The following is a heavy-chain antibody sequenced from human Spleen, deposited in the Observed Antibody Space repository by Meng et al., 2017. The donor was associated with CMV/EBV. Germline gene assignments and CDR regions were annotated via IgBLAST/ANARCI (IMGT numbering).Heavy chain of an antibody. Sequence: KVSCQASGYTFTSYKINWVRQATGQGLEWMGWMNPHSGNTGYAQRFQGRVTITRNTSISTAYMELSSLRSEDTAVYYCARDTTGFDYWGQGTLVTVSS. D-gene: IGHD4-11*01. CDR2: MNPHSGNT. CDR3: ARDTTGFDY. CDR1: GYTFTSYK. J-gene: IGHJ4*02. V-gene: IGHV1-8*01.